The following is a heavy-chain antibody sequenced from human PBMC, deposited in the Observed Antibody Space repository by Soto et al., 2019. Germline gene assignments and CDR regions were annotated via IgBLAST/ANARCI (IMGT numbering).Heavy chain of an antibody. D-gene: IGHD5-18*01. CDR2: ISAYNGNT. V-gene: IGHV1-18*01. CDR1: GYTFTSYG. CDR3: ARVDPSDTAMVPFDY. J-gene: IGHJ4*02. Sequence: QVQLVQSGAEVKKPGASVKVSCKASGYTFTSYGISWVRQAPGQGLEWMGWISAYNGNTNYAQKLQGRVTMTTDTSXNTAYMELRSLRSDDTAVYYCARVDPSDTAMVPFDYWGQGTLVTVSS.